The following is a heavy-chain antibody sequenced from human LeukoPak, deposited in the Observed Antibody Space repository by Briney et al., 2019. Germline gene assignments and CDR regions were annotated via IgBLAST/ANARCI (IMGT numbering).Heavy chain of an antibody. J-gene: IGHJ4*02. D-gene: IGHD4-11*01. CDR1: GDSISGYY. CDR2: IYYSGSI. CDR3: ARLRGNYFPDY. V-gene: IGHV4-59*01. Sequence: SETLSLTCTVSGDSISGYYWTWIRQPLGKGLEWIGYIYYSGSINYNPSLKSRLTISVDTSKNQFSLKLSSVTAADTAVYYCARLRGNYFPDYWGQGTLVTVSS.